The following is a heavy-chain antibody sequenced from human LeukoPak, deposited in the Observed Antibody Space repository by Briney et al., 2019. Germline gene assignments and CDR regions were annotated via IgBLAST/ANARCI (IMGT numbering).Heavy chain of an antibody. CDR1: GFSFSDYG. CDR3: VKGFNWYFDL. Sequence: AGGSLGLSCAASGFSFSDYGVHWVRQAPGKGLEWVAVIWYDGSIKYYADSVKGRFTISRDNSKNTVYVQMNSLRAEDTAVYYCVKGFNWYFDLWGRGTLVTVSS. CDR2: IWYDGSIK. V-gene: IGHV3-33*06. J-gene: IGHJ2*01.